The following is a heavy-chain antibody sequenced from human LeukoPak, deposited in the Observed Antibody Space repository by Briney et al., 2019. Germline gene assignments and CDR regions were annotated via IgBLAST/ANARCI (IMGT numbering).Heavy chain of an antibody. Sequence: SQTLSLTCTVSGGSISSGSYYWSWIRQPAGKGLEWIGRIYTSGSTNYNPSLKSRVTISVDTSKNQFSLKLSSVTAADTAAYYCARDIVVVPAASPWFDPWGQGTLVTVSS. J-gene: IGHJ5*02. CDR1: GGSISSGSYY. D-gene: IGHD2-2*01. V-gene: IGHV4-61*02. CDR3: ARDIVVVPAASPWFDP. CDR2: IYTSGST.